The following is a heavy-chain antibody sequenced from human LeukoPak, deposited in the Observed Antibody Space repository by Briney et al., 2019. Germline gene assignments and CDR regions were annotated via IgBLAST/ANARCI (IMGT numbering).Heavy chain of an antibody. CDR1: GLTFSSYE. V-gene: IGHV3-48*03. Sequence: PGGSLRLSCAASGLTFSSYEMNWVRQTPGKGLEWPSYISTSGSMIQYADSVKGRFTISRDDAKNSLYLQMNSLRAEDTGVYHCVRDATETQMGWVYFDYWGQGTLVTVSS. CDR3: VRDATETQMGWVYFDY. J-gene: IGHJ4*02. D-gene: IGHD2-15*01. CDR2: ISTSGSMI.